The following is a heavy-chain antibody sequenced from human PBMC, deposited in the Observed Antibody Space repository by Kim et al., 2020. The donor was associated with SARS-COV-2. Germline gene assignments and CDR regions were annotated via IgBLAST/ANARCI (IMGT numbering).Heavy chain of an antibody. J-gene: IGHJ5*02. Sequence: GGSLRLSCAASGFTFSSYSMNWVRQAPGKGLEWVSYISSSSSTIYYADSVKGRFTISRDNAKNSLYLQMNSLRDEDTAVYYCAREKSSSWLGAYNWFDPWGQGTLVTVSS. V-gene: IGHV3-48*02. CDR3: AREKSSSWLGAYNWFDP. CDR2: ISSSSSTI. D-gene: IGHD6-13*01. CDR1: GFTFSSYS.